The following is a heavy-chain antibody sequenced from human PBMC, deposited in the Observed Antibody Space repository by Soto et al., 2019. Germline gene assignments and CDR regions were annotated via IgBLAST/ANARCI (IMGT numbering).Heavy chain of an antibody. J-gene: IGHJ4*02. D-gene: IGHD3-10*01. CDR2: IYTSGST. CDR3: ARGGVTMVRGYFDY. CDR1: GGSISSYY. V-gene: IGHV4-4*07. Sequence: PSETLSLTCTVSGGSISSYYWSWIRQPAGKGLEWIGRIYTSGSTNYNPSLKSRVTMSVDTSKNQFSLKLSSVTAADTAVYYCARGGVTMVRGYFDYWGQGTLVTVSS.